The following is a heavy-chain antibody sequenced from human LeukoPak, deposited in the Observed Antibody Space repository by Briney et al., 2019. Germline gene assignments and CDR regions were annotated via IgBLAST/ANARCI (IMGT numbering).Heavy chain of an antibody. J-gene: IGHJ4*02. D-gene: IGHD6-19*01. CDR2: ISSSSSYI. Sequence: PGGSLRLPCAASGFTFSSYSMNWVRQAPGKGLEWVSSISSSSSYIYYADSVKGRFTISRDNAKNSLYLQMNSLRAEDTAVYYCARGYSSGWYYFDYWGQGTLVTVSS. CDR1: GFTFSSYS. CDR3: ARGYSSGWYYFDY. V-gene: IGHV3-21*01.